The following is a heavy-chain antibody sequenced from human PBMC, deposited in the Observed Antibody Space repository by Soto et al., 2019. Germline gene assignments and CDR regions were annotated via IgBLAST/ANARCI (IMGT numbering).Heavy chain of an antibody. CDR2: ISSSSSYI. D-gene: IGHD3-22*01. V-gene: IGHV3-21*01. CDR1: GFTFSSYS. CDR3: ARDYYESSGYYQNFDY. Sequence: EVQLVESGGGLVKPGGSLRLSCAASGFTFSSYSMNWVRQAPGKGLEWVSSISSSSSYIYYADSVKGGFTISRDNAKNSLYLQMNSLRAADTAVYYCARDYYESSGYYQNFDYWGQGTLVTVSS. J-gene: IGHJ4*02.